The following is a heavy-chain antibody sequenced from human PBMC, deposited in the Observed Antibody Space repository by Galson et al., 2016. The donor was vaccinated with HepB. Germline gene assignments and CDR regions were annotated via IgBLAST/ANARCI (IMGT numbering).Heavy chain of an antibody. CDR3: ARDPYGDNDAFDI. CDR1: GFTFSSYE. V-gene: IGHV3-30-3*01. Sequence: SLRLSCAASGFTFSSYEMNWVRQAPGKGLDWVAAISYDGRDKYYADSVKGRFTISRDNSRNMVYLEMNSLRPEDTAVYYCARDPYGDNDAFDIWGQGTMDSVSA. CDR2: ISYDGRDK. D-gene: IGHD4-17*01. J-gene: IGHJ3*02.